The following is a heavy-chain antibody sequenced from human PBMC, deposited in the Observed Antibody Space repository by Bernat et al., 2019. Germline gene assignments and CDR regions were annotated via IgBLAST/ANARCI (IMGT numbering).Heavy chain of an antibody. Sequence: QVQLVQSGAEVKKPGASVKVSCKASGYTFTSYGISWVRQAPGQGLEWMGWISAYNGNTNYAQKLQGRVAMTTDTSTSTAYMELRRLRSDDTAVYYCARVYGGWYDTNWFDPWGQGTLVTVAS. CDR2: ISAYNGNT. V-gene: IGHV1-18*01. CDR3: ARVYGGWYDTNWFDP. CDR1: GYTFTSYG. D-gene: IGHD6-19*01. J-gene: IGHJ5*02.